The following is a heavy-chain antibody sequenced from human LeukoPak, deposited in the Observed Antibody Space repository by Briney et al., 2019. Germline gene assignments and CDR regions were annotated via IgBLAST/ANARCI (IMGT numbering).Heavy chain of an antibody. D-gene: IGHD2-21*01. CDR2: ISSSSSYI. CDR1: GFTFSSYS. J-gene: IGHJ6*03. V-gene: IGHV3-21*01. Sequence: GGSLRLSCAASGFTFSSYSMNWVRQAPGKGLEWVSSISSSSSYIYYADSVKGRFIISRDDAKKSMYLQMNSLRVEDTAVYFCARYSEVYYYVDVWGTGTTVTVSS. CDR3: ARYSEVYYYVDV.